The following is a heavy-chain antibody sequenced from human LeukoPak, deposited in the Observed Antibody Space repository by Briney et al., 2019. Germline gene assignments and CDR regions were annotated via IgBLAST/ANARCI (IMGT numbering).Heavy chain of an antibody. D-gene: IGHD2-21*02. CDR2: ISGSGGST. CDR3: ARDLYCGGDCYPYYFDY. V-gene: IGHV3-23*01. Sequence: PGGSLRLSCAASGFTFSSYAMSWVRQAPGKGLEWVSAISGSGGSTYYADSAKGRFTISRDNAKNSLYLQMNSLRAEDTAVYYCARDLYCGGDCYPYYFDYWGQGTLVTVSS. CDR1: GFTFSSYA. J-gene: IGHJ4*02.